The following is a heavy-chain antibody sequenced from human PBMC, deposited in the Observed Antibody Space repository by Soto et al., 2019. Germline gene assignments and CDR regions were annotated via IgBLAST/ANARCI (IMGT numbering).Heavy chain of an antibody. CDR2: ISSSGSTV. CDR3: ARGSPYCSSTSCYDY. D-gene: IGHD2-2*01. V-gene: IGHV3-48*03. CDR1: GFTFSSYE. J-gene: IGHJ4*02. Sequence: PGGSLRLSCAASGFTFSSYEMNWVRQAPGKGLEWVSYISSSGSTVYYADSVKGRFTISRDNAKNSLYLQMNSLRAEDTAVYYCARGSPYCSSTSCYDYWGQGTLVTVS.